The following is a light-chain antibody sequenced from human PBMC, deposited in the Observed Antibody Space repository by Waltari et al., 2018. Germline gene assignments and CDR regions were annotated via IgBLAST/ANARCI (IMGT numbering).Light chain of an antibody. CDR1: QGISSY. CDR2: DGG. CDR3: QQSYNWPRT. J-gene: IGKJ1*01. Sequence: IVLTQSPATLSLSPGERATLSCRASQGISSYLAWYQQKPGQAPRLLICDGGNRATGIPARFRGSGSKTDFTLTIASLGPEDSAVYYCQQSYNWPRTFGQGTKVEIK. V-gene: IGKV3-11*01.